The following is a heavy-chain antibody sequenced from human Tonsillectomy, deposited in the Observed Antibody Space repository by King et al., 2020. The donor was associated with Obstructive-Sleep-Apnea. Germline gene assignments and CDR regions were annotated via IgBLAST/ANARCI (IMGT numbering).Heavy chain of an antibody. CDR1: GGSISSSSYY. D-gene: IGHD5-12*01. CDR3: ARDPYSYFDY. J-gene: IGHJ4*02. V-gene: IGHV4-39*07. Sequence: QLQLQESGPGLVKPSETLSLTCIVSGGSISSSSYYWGWIRQPPGKGLEWIGSIYYSGSTYYNPSLKSRVTISVDTSKNQFSLKLSSVTAADTAVDYCARDPYSYFDYWGQGTLVTVSS. CDR2: IYYSGST.